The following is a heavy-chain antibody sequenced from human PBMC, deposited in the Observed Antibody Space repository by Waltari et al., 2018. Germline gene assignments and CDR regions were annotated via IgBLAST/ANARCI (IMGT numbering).Heavy chain of an antibody. V-gene: IGHV4-34*01. CDR1: GGSFSGYY. CDR3: ARGNSSSWFPPSFDY. J-gene: IGHJ4*02. CDR2: INHSGST. Sequence: QVQLQQWGAGLLKPSETLSLTCAVYGGSFSGYYWSWIRPPPGKGLEWIGEINHSGSTNYNPSLKSRVTISVDTSKNQFSLKLSSVTAADTAVYYCARGNSSSWFPPSFDYWGQGTLVTVSS. D-gene: IGHD6-13*01.